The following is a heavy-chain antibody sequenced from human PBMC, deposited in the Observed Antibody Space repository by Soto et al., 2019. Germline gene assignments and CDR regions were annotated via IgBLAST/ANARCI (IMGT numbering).Heavy chain of an antibody. D-gene: IGHD3-3*01. CDR3: ARAPVYDFWSGYPSGPVDY. J-gene: IGHJ4*02. CDR2: IYYSGST. V-gene: IGHV4-31*03. CDR1: GGSISSGGYY. Sequence: SETLSLTCTVSGGSISSGGYYWSWIRQHPGKGLEWIGYIYYSGSTYYNPSLKSRVTISVDTSKNQFSLKLSSVTAADTAVYYCARAPVYDFWSGYPSGPVDYWGQGTMVTVSS.